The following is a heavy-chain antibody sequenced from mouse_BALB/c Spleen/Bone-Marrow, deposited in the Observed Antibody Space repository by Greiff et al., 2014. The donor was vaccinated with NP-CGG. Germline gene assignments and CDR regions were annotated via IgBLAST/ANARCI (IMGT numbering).Heavy chain of an antibody. V-gene: IGHV2-6-1*01. D-gene: IGHD2-1*01. Sequence: VQGVESGPGLVAPSQSLSITCTISGFSLTRYGVHWVRQPPGKGLEWLGVIWSDGSTTYNSALKSRLSITKDNSKSQVFLKMNSLQTDDAAMYYCARNGNFFAMDSWGQGTSVTVSS. CDR1: GFSLTRYG. J-gene: IGHJ4*01. CDR3: ARNGNFFAMDS. CDR2: IWSDGST.